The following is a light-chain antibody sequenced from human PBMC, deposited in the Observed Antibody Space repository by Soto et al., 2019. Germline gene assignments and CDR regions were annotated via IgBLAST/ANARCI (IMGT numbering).Light chain of an antibody. J-gene: IGLJ1*01. CDR3: AAWDDSLSVNYV. CDR1: SSNIGSNY. Sequence: QSVLTQPPSASGTPGQRVTISCSGSSSNIGSNYVYWYQQLPGTAPKLLIYRNNQRLSGVPDRFSGSKSGTSASLAISGLRSEDEADYYCAAWDDSLSVNYVFGTGTQLTVL. V-gene: IGLV1-47*01. CDR2: RNN.